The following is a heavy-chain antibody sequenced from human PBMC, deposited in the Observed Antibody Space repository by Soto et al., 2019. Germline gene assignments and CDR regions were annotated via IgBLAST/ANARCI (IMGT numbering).Heavy chain of an antibody. D-gene: IGHD3-16*02. Sequence: PSETLSLTCTVSGGSISSYYWSWIRQPPGKGLEWIGYIYYSGSTYYNPSLKSRVTISVDTSKNQFSLKLSSVTAADTAVYYCASVNGLFDYWGQGTLVTVSS. CDR2: IYYSGST. V-gene: IGHV4-59*08. CDR3: ASVNGLFDY. J-gene: IGHJ4*02. CDR1: GGSISSYY.